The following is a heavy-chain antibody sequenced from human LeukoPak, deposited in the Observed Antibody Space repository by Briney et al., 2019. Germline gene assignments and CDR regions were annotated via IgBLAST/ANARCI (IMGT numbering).Heavy chain of an antibody. CDR2: ISGSGGST. J-gene: IGHJ6*03. D-gene: IGHD1-26*01. Sequence: GGSLRLSCAASGFTFSSYAMSWVRQAPGKGLEWVSAISGSGGSTYYADSVKGRFTISRDNSKNTLYLQMNSLRAEDTAVYYCARDLRIVGATKGGIYYYYYMDVWGKGTTVTVSS. V-gene: IGHV3-23*01. CDR3: ARDLRIVGATKGGIYYYYYMDV. CDR1: GFTFSSYA.